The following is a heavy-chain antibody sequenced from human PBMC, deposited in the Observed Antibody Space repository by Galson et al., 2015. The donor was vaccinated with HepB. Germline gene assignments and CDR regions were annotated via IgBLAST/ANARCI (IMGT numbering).Heavy chain of an antibody. CDR3: ARRGWGSSFWYFDL. CDR2: IYPGDSDT. CDR1: GYIFTNYW. V-gene: IGHV5-51*01. D-gene: IGHD7-27*01. J-gene: IGHJ2*01. Sequence: QSGAEVTEPGKSLKISCKASGYIFTNYWIGWVRHMPGKGLEWMGRIYPGDSDTTYSPSFQGQVTISADKSIGTAYLQWNSLKASDTAIYYCARRGWGSSFWYFDLWGHGTLVTVSS.